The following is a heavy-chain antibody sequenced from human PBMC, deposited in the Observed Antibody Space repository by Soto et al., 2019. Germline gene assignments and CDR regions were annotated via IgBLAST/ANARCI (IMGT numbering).Heavy chain of an antibody. CDR2: IYYSGST. CDR3: ARRYGGNFDY. Sequence: QVQLQESGPGLVKPSETLSLTCSVSGGSISSYYWSWIRQPPGKGLEWIGYIYYSGSTNSNPSLKSRVTISVDTSKNQCSLKLGSVTAADTAVYYCARRYGGNFDYWGQGTLVTVSS. V-gene: IGHV4-59*01. J-gene: IGHJ4*02. D-gene: IGHD3-16*01. CDR1: GGSISSYY.